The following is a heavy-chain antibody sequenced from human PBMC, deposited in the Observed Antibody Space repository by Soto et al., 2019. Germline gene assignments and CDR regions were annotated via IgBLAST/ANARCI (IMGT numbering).Heavy chain of an antibody. CDR3: ARGPRGLYHHDY. V-gene: IGHV3-74*01. CDR2: INMDGSST. CDR1: GFTFSGDW. D-gene: IGHD2-2*01. Sequence: EVQLVESGGGLVQPGGSLRLSCAAYGFTFSGDWMHWVRQGAGKGLVWVSRINMDGSSTNYADSVKGRFTISRDNAKNTLYLQMNSLRVDDTAVYYCARGPRGLYHHDYWGQGALVTVSS. J-gene: IGHJ4*02.